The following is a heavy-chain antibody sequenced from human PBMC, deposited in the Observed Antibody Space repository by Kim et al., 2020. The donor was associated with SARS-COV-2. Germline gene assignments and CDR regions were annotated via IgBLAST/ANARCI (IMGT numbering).Heavy chain of an antibody. J-gene: IGHJ5*02. D-gene: IGHD6-19*01. V-gene: IGHV4-39*06. CDR2: T. CDR3: ARNGWLNWFDP. Sequence: TDYTPSLKSRVTISVDTSKNQFARKLSSVTAADTAVYYCARNGWLNWFDPWGQGTLVTVSS.